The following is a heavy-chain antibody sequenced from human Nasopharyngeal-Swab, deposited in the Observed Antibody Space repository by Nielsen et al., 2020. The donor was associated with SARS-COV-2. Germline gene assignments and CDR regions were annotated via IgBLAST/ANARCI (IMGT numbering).Heavy chain of an antibody. D-gene: IGHD3-16*01. J-gene: IGHJ4*02. CDR3: ARVGKDLGPFDY. V-gene: IGHV1-18*04. CDR2: ISAYNGNT. Sequence: ASVKVSCKASGYTFTSYGISWVRQAPGQGLEWMGWISAYNGNTNYAQKLQGRVTMTTDTPTSTAYMELRSLRSDDAAVYYCARVGKDLGPFDYWGQGTLVTVSS. CDR1: GYTFTSYG.